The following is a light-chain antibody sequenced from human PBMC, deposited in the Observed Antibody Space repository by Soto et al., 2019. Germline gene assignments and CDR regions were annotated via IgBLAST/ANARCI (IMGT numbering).Light chain of an antibody. CDR1: QSVLYSSNNKNY. CDR2: WAS. J-gene: IGKJ4*01. V-gene: IGKV4-1*01. Sequence: DIVMTQSPDSLAVSLGERATINCKSSQSVLYSSNNKNYLAWYQQKPGQPPNLLIYWASTRESGVPDRCSGSGSGTDFTLTISSLQAEDLAVYYCQQYYSTPLTFGGGTKVEIK. CDR3: QQYYSTPLT.